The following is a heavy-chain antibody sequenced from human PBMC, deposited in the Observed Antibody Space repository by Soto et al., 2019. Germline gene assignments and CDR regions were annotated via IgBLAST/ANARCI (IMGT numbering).Heavy chain of an antibody. Sequence: PGESLKISCKGSGYSFTSYWIGWVRQMPGKGLEWMGIIYPGDSDTRYSPSFQGQVTISADKSISTAYLQWSSLKASDTAMYYCARHIGAYYDNNGYPYFDYWGQGTRVTVPQ. CDR1: GYSFTSYW. CDR2: IYPGDSDT. CDR3: ARHIGAYYDNNGYPYFDY. V-gene: IGHV5-51*01. D-gene: IGHD3-22*01. J-gene: IGHJ4*02.